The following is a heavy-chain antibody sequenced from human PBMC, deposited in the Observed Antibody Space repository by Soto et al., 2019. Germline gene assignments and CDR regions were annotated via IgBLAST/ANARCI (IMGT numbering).Heavy chain of an antibody. V-gene: IGHV4-61*01. CDR3: ARDQGWLQNGIFDY. D-gene: IGHD5-12*01. J-gene: IGHJ4*02. CDR2: IYYSGST. CDR1: GGSVSSGSYY. Sequence: SETLSLTCTVSGGSVSSGSYYWSWIRQPPGKGLEWIGYIYYSGSTNYNPSLKSRVTISVDTSKNQFSLKLSSVTAADTAVYYCARDQGWLQNGIFDYWGQGTLVTVSS.